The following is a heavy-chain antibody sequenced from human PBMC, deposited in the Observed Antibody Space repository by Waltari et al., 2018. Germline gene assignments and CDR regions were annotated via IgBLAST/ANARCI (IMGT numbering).Heavy chain of an antibody. CDR3: ARHWNHDILADSFDL. CDR2: TSPTGGT. D-gene: IGHD3-9*01. V-gene: IGHV4-4*07. J-gene: IGHJ4*02. CDR1: HGSISGYY. Sequence: QVQLQESGPGLVKPSETLSLTCTVSHGSISGYYWTWIRQPAGKGLEWIGFTSPTGGTDYNPSLKGRVTMSSDTSKNQVFLHLNAVTAADTAVYYCARHWNHDILADSFDLWGQGTRV.